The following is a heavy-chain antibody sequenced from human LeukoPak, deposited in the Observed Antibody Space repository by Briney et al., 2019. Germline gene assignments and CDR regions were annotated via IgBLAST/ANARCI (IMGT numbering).Heavy chain of an antibody. Sequence: SQTLSLTCTVSGGSISSGDYYWSWIRQPPGKGLEWIGYIYYSGSTYYNPSLKSRVTISVDTSENQFSLKLSSVTAADTAVYYCAREVVPAARFDYWGQGTLVTVSS. CDR2: IYYSGST. CDR1: GGSISSGDYY. CDR3: AREVVPAARFDY. D-gene: IGHD2-2*01. J-gene: IGHJ4*02. V-gene: IGHV4-30-4*01.